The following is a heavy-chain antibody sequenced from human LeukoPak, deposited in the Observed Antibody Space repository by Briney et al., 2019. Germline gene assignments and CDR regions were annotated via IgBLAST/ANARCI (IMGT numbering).Heavy chain of an antibody. D-gene: IGHD4-23*01. J-gene: IGHJ5*02. Sequence: GASVKVSCKASGYTFTSYGITWVRQAPGQGLEWMGWISAYNGNTNYAQNLQGRVTMTTDTSTSTAYMELRSLRSDDTAVYYCARDNSVEDTAWWFDPWGQGTLVTVSS. CDR3: ARDNSVEDTAWWFDP. V-gene: IGHV1-18*01. CDR2: ISAYNGNT. CDR1: GYTFTSYG.